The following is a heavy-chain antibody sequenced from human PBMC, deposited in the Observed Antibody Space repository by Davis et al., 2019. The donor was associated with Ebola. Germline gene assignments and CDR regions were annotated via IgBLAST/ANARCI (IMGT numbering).Heavy chain of an antibody. CDR2: INHSGST. D-gene: IGHD2-2*01. J-gene: IGHJ6*02. CDR1: GGSLRGYY. V-gene: IGHV4-34*01. CDR3: ARWGTYCSSTSCYYYYGMNV. Sequence: SQTLSLTCAVYGGSLRGYYWSWISHPPGRGLVWSGEINHSGSTNYNPSLKSRVTISVDTSKNQFSLKLSSVTAADTAVYYCARWGTYCSSTSCYYYYGMNVWGQGTTVTVSS.